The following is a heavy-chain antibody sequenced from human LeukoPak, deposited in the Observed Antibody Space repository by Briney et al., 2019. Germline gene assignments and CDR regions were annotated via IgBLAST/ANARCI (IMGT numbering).Heavy chain of an antibody. D-gene: IGHD2/OR15-2a*01. V-gene: IGHV3-23*01. CDR2: ISGSGGST. Sequence: GGSLRLSCGASGFTFSSYGMTWVRQAPGKGLEWVSAISGSGGSTYYADSVKGRFTISRDNSKNTLYLQMNSLRAEDTAIYYCARSGLSRFGFWGQGALVTVSS. CDR3: ARSGLSRFGF. CDR1: GFTFSSYG. J-gene: IGHJ4*02.